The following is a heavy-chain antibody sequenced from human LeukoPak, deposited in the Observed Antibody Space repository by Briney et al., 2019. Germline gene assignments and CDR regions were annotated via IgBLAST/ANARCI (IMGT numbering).Heavy chain of an antibody. CDR2: IYHSGST. CDR3: ARGYGDYYWFDP. V-gene: IGHV4-30-2*01. J-gene: IGHJ5*02. D-gene: IGHD4-17*01. CDR1: GGSISSGGYS. Sequence: SETLPLTCAVSGGSISSGGYSWSWIRQPPGKGLEWIGYIYHSGSTYYNPSLKSRVTISVDRSKNQFSLKLSSVTAADTAVYYCARGYGDYYWFDPWGQGTLVTVSS.